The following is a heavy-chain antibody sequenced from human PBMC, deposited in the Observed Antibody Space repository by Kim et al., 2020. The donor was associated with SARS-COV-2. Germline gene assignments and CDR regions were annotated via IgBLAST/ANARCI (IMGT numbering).Heavy chain of an antibody. V-gene: IGHV3-9*01. J-gene: IGHJ4*02. CDR2: ISWNSGSI. D-gene: IGHD2-15*01. CDR1: GFTFDDYA. Sequence: GGSLRLSCAASGFTFDDYAMHWVRQAPGKGLEWVSGISWNSGSIGYADSVKGRFTISRDNAKNSLYLQMNSLRAEDTALYYCAKDTLGGYCSGGSCYGFDYWGQGTLVTVSS. CDR3: AKDTLGGYCSGGSCYGFDY.